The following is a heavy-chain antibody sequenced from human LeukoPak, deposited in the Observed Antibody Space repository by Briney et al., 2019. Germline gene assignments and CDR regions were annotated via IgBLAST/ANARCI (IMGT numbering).Heavy chain of an antibody. CDR3: ARDLGTTYFWFDP. J-gene: IGHJ5*02. CDR1: GYTFTGYY. D-gene: IGHD1-7*01. Sequence: ASVKVSCKASGYTFTGYYMHWVRQAPGQGLEWMGWINPNSGGTNYAQKFQGRVTMTSDTSISTAYMELSRLGSDDTAVYYCARDLGTTYFWFDPWGQGTLVTVSS. CDR2: INPNSGGT. V-gene: IGHV1-2*02.